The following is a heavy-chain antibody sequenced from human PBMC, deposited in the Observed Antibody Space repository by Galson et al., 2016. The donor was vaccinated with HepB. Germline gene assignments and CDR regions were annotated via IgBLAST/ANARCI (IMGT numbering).Heavy chain of an antibody. Sequence: SLRLSCAGTGFSFSNFGMHWVRQAPGKGLEWVATTGYDGSSTYYADSLRGRFIISKDNSNNMFYLEMSSLTPEDTAIYYCARDRYPYGGCRDLPSWGPGALVIVSS. CDR3: ARDRYPYGGCRDLPS. CDR1: GFSFSNFG. CDR2: TGYDGSST. D-gene: IGHD4-17*01. V-gene: IGHV3-30*12. J-gene: IGHJ1*01.